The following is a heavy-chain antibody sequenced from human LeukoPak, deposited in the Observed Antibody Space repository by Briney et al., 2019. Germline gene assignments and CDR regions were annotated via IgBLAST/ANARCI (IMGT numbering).Heavy chain of an antibody. V-gene: IGHV4-34*01. CDR3: ARSSWYEPGFDY. CDR1: GGSFSGYY. CDR2: INHSGST. Sequence: SETLSLTCAVYGGSFSGYYWSWIRQPPGKGLEWIGEINHSGSTNYNPSLKSRVTISVDTSKNQFSLKLSSVTAADTAVYYCARSSWYEPGFDYWGQGTLVTVSS. J-gene: IGHJ4*02. D-gene: IGHD6-13*01.